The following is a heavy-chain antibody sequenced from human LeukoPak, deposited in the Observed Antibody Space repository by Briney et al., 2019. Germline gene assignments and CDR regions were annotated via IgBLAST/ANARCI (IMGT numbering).Heavy chain of an antibody. D-gene: IGHD6-13*01. J-gene: IGHJ4*02. Sequence: PGGSLRLSCAASGFTFSSYAMSWVRQAPGKGLEWVSSISGSGGNGDNTYYADSVKGRFTISRDNSKSTLYVQMDSLRAEDTAVYYCAKDSRSSDWYWDYYFDYWGQGTLVTVSS. V-gene: IGHV3-23*01. CDR1: GFTFSSYA. CDR2: ISGSGGNGDNT. CDR3: AKDSRSSDWYWDYYFDY.